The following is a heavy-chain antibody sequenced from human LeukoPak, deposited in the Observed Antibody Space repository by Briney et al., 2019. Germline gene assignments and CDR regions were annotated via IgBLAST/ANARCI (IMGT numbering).Heavy chain of an antibody. D-gene: IGHD5-18*01. CDR2: IWYGGSNK. J-gene: IGHJ6*03. V-gene: IGHV3-30*02. CDR3: AKDSSYSYGYSAYYMDV. CDR1: GFTFSSYG. Sequence: GGSLRLSCAASGFTFSSYGMHWVRQAPGKGLEWVAVIWYGGSNKYYADSVKGRFTISRDNSKNTLYLQMNSLRAEDTAVYYCAKDSSYSYGYSAYYMDVWGKGTTVTVSS.